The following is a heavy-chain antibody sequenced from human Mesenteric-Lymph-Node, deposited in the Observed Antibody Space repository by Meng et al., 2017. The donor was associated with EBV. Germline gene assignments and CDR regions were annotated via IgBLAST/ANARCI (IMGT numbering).Heavy chain of an antibody. CDR2: IYYSGST. D-gene: IGHD3-10*01. J-gene: IGHJ5*02. CDR1: RGSINSVSYY. Sequence: HVRPEGSCPESINPSQTLSLTCAVSRGSINSVSYYWIWIRQPPGKGLEWIGYIYYSGSTYYNPSLKSRVTISVDTSKNQFSLKLKSVTAADTAVYYCARAHRVLFGELNWFDPWGQGTLVTVSS. V-gene: IGHV4-30-4*01. CDR3: ARAHRVLFGELNWFDP.